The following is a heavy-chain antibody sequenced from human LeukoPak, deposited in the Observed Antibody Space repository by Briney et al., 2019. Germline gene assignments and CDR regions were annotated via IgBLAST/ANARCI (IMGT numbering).Heavy chain of an antibody. CDR1: EGTFSSYA. CDR2: IIPIFGTA. D-gene: IGHD2-2*02. J-gene: IGHJ4*02. Sequence: SVKVSCKASEGTFSSYAISWVRQAPGQGLEWMGGIIPIFGTANYAQKLQGRVTMTTDTSTSTAYMELRSLRSDDTAVYYCARDRAAIIDYWGQGTLVTVSS. V-gene: IGHV1-69*05. CDR3: ARDRAAIIDY.